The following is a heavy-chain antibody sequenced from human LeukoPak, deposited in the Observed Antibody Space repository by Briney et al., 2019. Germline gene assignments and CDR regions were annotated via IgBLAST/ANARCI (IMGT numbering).Heavy chain of an antibody. CDR1: GGSISSSSYY. CDR2: IYYSGST. CDR3: ARQTYYSSGYFDY. V-gene: IGHV4-39*01. J-gene: IGHJ4*02. Sequence: KTSDTLSLTCTVSGGSISSSSYYWGWIRQPPGKGLEWIGSIYYSGSTYYNPSLKSRVTISVDTSKNPFSLKLSSVTAADTAVYYCARQTYYSSGYFDYWGQGTPVTVSS. D-gene: IGHD3-22*01.